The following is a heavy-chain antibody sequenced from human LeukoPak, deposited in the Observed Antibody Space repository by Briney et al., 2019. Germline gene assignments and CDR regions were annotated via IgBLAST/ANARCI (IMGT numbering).Heavy chain of an antibody. CDR3: ARAPGIAAAGTGTFDY. J-gene: IGHJ4*02. CDR1: GYTFTSCG. CDR2: ISAYNGNT. D-gene: IGHD6-13*01. V-gene: IGHV1-18*01. Sequence: GASVKVSCKASGYTFTSCGISWVRQAPGQGLEWMGWISAYNGNTNYAQKLQGRVTMTTDTSTSTAYMELRSLRSEDTAVYYCARAPGIAAAGTGTFDYWGQGTLVTVSS.